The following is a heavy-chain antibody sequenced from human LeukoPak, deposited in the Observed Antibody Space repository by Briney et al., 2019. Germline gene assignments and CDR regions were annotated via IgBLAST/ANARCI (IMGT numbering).Heavy chain of an antibody. D-gene: IGHD6-13*01. V-gene: IGHV1-8*03. J-gene: IGHJ3*02. CDR1: GYTFTDYD. Sequence: ASVKVSCKASGYTFTDYDINWVRQATGQGLEWMGWMNPNSGNTGYAQKFQGRVTISRNTSISTAYMELSRLRSDDTAVYYCATIGSWYGNDAFDIWGQGTMVTVSS. CDR2: MNPNSGNT. CDR3: ATIGSWYGNDAFDI.